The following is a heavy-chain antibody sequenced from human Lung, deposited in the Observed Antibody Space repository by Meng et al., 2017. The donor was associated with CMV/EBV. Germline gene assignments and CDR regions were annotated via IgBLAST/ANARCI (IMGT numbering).Heavy chain of an antibody. V-gene: IGHV1-18*01. Sequence: AXVXVSXXASGYTFTSYGISWVRQAPGQGLEWMGWISAYNGNTNYAQKLQGRVTMTTDTSTRTAYMELRSLRSDDTAVYYCATGNQYCSSTSCYPGGMDVWGQGTTVXVSS. CDR1: GYTFTSYG. CDR3: ATGNQYCSSTSCYPGGMDV. D-gene: IGHD2-2*01. J-gene: IGHJ6*02. CDR2: ISAYNGNT.